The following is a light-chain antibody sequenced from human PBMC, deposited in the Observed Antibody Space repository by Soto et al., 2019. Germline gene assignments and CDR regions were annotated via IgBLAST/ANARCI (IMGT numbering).Light chain of an antibody. Sequence: EIVLTQSPGTLSLSPGDRATLSCRASQSVGSTYLAWYQQKPGQAPRLLIYGASGRATGIPDRFSGSASGTDFTLTISRLEPEDFAVYFCQHYGSSRTFGQGTKVEIK. CDR2: GAS. V-gene: IGKV3-20*01. CDR1: QSVGSTY. J-gene: IGKJ1*01. CDR3: QHYGSSRT.